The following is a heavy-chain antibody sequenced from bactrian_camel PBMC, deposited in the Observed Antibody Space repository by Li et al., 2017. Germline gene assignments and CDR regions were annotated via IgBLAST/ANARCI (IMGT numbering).Heavy chain of an antibody. V-gene: IGHV3S40*01. J-gene: IGHJ6*01. CDR2: VDRSGAST. D-gene: IGHD1*01. CDR1: GGTFRRYV. CDR3: AAGGHNLDVRSYTG. Sequence: QLVESGGGLVRPGGSLRLSCSFSGGTFRRYVMDWVRQAPGKGLEWISGVDRSGASTDLADSVKGRFTVSQDNAKNMVYLQMNNLKPEDTAMYYCAAGGHNLDVRSYTGWGQGTQVTVSS.